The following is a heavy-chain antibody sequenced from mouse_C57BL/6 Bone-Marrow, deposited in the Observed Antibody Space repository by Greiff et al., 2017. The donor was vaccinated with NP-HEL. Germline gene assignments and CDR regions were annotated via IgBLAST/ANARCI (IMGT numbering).Heavy chain of an antibody. J-gene: IGHJ3*01. D-gene: IGHD2-4*01. Sequence: EVKLVESGGGLVKPGGSLKLSCEASGFTFSSYAMSWVRQTPEKRLEWVATISDGGSYTYYPDNVKGRFTISRDNAKNNLYLQMSHLKSEDTAMYYCARAFYYDYGDGNWGQGTLVTVSA. CDR1: GFTFSSYA. CDR3: ARAFYYDYGDGN. CDR2: ISDGGSYT. V-gene: IGHV5-4*03.